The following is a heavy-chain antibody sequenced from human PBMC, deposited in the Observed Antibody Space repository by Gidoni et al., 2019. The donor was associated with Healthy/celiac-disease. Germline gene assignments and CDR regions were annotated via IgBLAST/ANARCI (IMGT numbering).Heavy chain of an antibody. CDR3: ARDQGVTVGVGHYYYYYGMDV. Sequence: ESGGGLIQPGGSLRLSCAASGFTVSSNYMSWVRQAPGKGLEWVSVIYSGGSTYYADSVKGRFTISRDNSKNTLYLQMNSLRAEDTAVYYCARDQGVTVGVGHYYYYYGMDVWGQGTTVTVSS. CDR2: IYSGGST. D-gene: IGHD2-21*02. J-gene: IGHJ6*02. V-gene: IGHV3-53*01. CDR1: GFTVSSNY.